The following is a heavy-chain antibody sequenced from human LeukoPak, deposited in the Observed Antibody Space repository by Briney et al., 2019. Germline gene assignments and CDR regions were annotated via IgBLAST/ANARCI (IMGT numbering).Heavy chain of an antibody. CDR2: IYPGDSDT. CDR1: YW. Sequence: YWSWIRQPAGKGLEWMGIIYPGDSDTRYSPSFQGQVTISADKSISTAYLQWSSLKASDTAMYYCASRVEMATIRNDAFDIWGQGTMVTVSS. J-gene: IGHJ3*02. CDR3: ASRVEMATIRNDAFDI. D-gene: IGHD5-24*01. V-gene: IGHV5-51*01.